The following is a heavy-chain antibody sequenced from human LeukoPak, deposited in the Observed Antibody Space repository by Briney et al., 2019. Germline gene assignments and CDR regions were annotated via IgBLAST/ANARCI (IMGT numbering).Heavy chain of an antibody. CDR3: ARLSVAEH. V-gene: IGHV3-21*01. D-gene: IGHD6-19*01. Sequence: PGGTLSLSCAASRFTFSSYSMNWVRQAPGKGLEWVSSISSSSSYIYYTDSVKGRFTISRDNAKNSLYLQMNSLRAEDTAVYYCARLSVAEHWGQGTLVTVSS. CDR1: RFTFSSYS. CDR2: ISSSSSYI. J-gene: IGHJ4*02.